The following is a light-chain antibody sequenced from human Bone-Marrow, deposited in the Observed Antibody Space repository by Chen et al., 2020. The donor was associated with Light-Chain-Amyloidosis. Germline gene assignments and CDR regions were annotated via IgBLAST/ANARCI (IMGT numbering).Light chain of an antibody. CDR1: NIGSTS. J-gene: IGLJ3*02. V-gene: IGLV3-21*02. Sequence: SYVLTHPPSVSVAPGQTAPLACGGNNIGSTSVHGYQQTPGQAPLLVVYDDSDRPSGIPERLSGSNSGNTATLTIGRVEAGDEADYYCQVWDRSSDRPVFGGGTKLTVL. CDR3: QVWDRSSDRPV. CDR2: DDS.